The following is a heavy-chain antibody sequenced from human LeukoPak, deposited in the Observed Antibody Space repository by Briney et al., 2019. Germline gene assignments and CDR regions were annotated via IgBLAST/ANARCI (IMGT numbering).Heavy chain of an antibody. D-gene: IGHD3-22*01. CDR1: GFTFDDYA. Sequence: GGSLRLSCAASGFTFDDYAMHWVRQAPGKGLEWVSGISWNSGSIGYADSVKGRFTISRDNAKNSLYLQMNSLRVEDTAVYFCAREGYYDSSGSSFPFFDYWGQGTLVTVSS. CDR3: AREGYYDSSGSSFPFFDY. CDR2: ISWNSGSI. V-gene: IGHV3-9*01. J-gene: IGHJ4*02.